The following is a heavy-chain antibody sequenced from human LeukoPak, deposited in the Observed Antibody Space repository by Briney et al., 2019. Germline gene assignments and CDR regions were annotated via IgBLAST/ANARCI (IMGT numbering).Heavy chain of an antibody. D-gene: IGHD3-22*01. Sequence: PGGSLRLSCAASGFTFSSYWMSWVRQAPGKGLEWVANIKQDGSEKYYVDSVKGRFTISRDNAKNSLYLQMNSLRAEDTAVYYCARKCDYYDSSGYYYFDYWGQGTLVTVSS. CDR1: GFTFSSYW. V-gene: IGHV3-7*01. CDR2: IKQDGSEK. J-gene: IGHJ4*02. CDR3: ARKCDYYDSSGYYYFDY.